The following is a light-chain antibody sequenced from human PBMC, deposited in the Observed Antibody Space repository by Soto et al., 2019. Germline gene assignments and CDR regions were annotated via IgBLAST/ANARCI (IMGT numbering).Light chain of an antibody. Sequence: QAVVTQEPSFSVSPGGTVTLTCGLSSGSVSTSYYPSWYQQTPGQAPRTLMHSSNTRSSGVPDRFSGSILGNKAALTITGAQADDAADYYRALYLGGGIWVFGGGTKLTVL. V-gene: IGLV8-61*01. CDR2: SSN. J-gene: IGLJ3*02. CDR1: SGSVSTSYY. CDR3: ALYLGGGIWV.